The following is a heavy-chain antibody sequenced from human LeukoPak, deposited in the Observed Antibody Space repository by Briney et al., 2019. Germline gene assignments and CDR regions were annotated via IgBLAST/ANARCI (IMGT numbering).Heavy chain of an antibody. J-gene: IGHJ4*02. V-gene: IGHV3-30-3*01. D-gene: IGHD5-24*01. CDR1: GFTFSSYA. Sequence: GGSLRLSCSASGFTFSSYAMHWVRQAPGKGLEWVAVISYDGSNKYYADSVKGRFTISRDNSKNTLYLQMNSLGAEDTAVYYCARDRDGYNSIAAAFDYWAREPWSPSPQ. CDR3: ARDRDGYNSIAAAFDY. CDR2: ISYDGSNK.